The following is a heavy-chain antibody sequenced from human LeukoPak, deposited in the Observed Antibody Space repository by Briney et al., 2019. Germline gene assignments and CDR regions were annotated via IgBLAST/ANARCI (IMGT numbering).Heavy chain of an antibody. CDR2: ICYTGST. D-gene: IGHD5-24*01. CDR1: GGYINSDC. Sequence: PSETLSLTCTVSGGYINSDCWSWIRQPPGKGLEWIGYICYTGSTNYNPSLKSRVTISVDTSKNQFSLKLSSVTAADTAVYYCARAGPRRDDNIVDSWGQGTLVTVSS. J-gene: IGHJ4*02. CDR3: ARAGPRRDDNIVDS. V-gene: IGHV4-59*01.